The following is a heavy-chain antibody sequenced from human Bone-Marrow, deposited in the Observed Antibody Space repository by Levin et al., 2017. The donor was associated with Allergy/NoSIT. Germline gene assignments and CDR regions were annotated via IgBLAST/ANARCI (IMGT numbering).Heavy chain of an antibody. D-gene: IGHD3-10*01. J-gene: IGHJ3*02. CDR3: VRDHYYGSGTYYNVMEPVEDI. CDR2: INHSVTT. CDR1: GGSFSGYS. Sequence: PSETLSLTCAVYGGSFSGYSWSWIRQPPGKGLEWIGEINHSVTTNYNPSLKSRVTILLDMSKNQFSLKLSSVTAADTAVYYCVRDHYYGSGTYYNVMEPVEDIWGQGTMVTVSS. V-gene: IGHV4-34*01.